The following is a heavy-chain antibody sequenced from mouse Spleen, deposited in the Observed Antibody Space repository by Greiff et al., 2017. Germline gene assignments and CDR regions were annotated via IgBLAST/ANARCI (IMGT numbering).Heavy chain of an antibody. J-gene: IGHJ3*01. Sequence: EVKLVESGGGLVKPGGSLKLSCAASGFTFSSYAMSWVRQTPEKRLEWVATISSGGSYTYYPDSVKGRFTISRDNAKNTLYLQMSSLRSEDTAMYYCARLYDYDGFAYWGQGTLVTVSA. CDR1: GFTFSSYA. CDR3: ARLYDYDGFAY. CDR2: ISSGGSYT. D-gene: IGHD2-4*01. V-gene: IGHV5-9-1*01.